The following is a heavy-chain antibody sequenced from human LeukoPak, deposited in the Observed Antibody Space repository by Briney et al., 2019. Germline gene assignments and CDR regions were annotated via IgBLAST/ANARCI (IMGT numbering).Heavy chain of an antibody. CDR3: VGRGWMLIEKGSDS. Sequence: GGSLRLSCAASGFTVSSNYMSWVRQAPGKGLEWVGYISPAGSTMFYAGSEKGRFTISRDNAENSLYLQMKSLRVEDTAMYYCVGRGWMLIEKGSDSWGQGTLVTVSS. D-gene: IGHD3-10*01. CDR1: GFTVSSNY. CDR2: ISPAGSTM. J-gene: IGHJ4*02. V-gene: IGHV3-11*04.